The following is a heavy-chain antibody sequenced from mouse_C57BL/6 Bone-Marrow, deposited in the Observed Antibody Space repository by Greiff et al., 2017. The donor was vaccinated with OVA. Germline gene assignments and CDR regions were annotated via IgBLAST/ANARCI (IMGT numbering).Heavy chain of an antibody. Sequence: DAGGGLVQPKGSLKLSCAASGFSFNTYAMNWVRQAPGKGLEWVARIRSKSNNYATYYADSVKDRFTISRDDSESMLYLQMNNLKTEDTAMYYCVRYSNYYFDYWGKGTTLTVSS. D-gene: IGHD2-5*01. CDR3: VRYSNYYFDY. CDR2: IRSKSNNYAT. CDR1: GFSFNTYA. J-gene: IGHJ2*01. V-gene: IGHV10-1*01.